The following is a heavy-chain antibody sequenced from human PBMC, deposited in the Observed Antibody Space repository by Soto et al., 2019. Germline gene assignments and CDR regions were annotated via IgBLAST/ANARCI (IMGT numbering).Heavy chain of an antibody. J-gene: IGHJ6*02. CDR3: ARGSWIVGATPHYYYGMDV. Sequence: QVQLVQSGAEVKKPGASVKVSCKASGYTFTSYGISWVRQAPGQGLEWMGWISAYNGNTNYAQKLQGRVTMTTDTXXSXAXXELRSLRSDDTAVYYCARGSWIVGATPHYYYGMDVWGQGTTVTVSS. CDR2: ISAYNGNT. V-gene: IGHV1-18*01. CDR1: GYTFTSYG. D-gene: IGHD1-26*01.